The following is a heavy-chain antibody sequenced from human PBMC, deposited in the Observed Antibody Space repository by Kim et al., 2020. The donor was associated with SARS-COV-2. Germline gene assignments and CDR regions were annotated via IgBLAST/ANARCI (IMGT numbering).Heavy chain of an antibody. Sequence: SETLSLTCTVSGGSISSSSYYWGWIRQPPGKGLEWIGSIYYSGSTYYNPSLKSRVTISVDTSKNQFSLKLSSVTAADTAVYYCARDCYLDGYGNWGQGTLVTVSS. CDR1: GGSISSSSYY. J-gene: IGHJ4*02. D-gene: IGHD2-21*01. V-gene: IGHV4-39*07. CDR3: ARDCYLDGYGN. CDR2: IYYSGST.